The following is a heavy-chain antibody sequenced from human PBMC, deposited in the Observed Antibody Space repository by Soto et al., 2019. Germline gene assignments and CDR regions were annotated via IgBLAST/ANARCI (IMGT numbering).Heavy chain of an antibody. V-gene: IGHV1-69*13. CDR1: GGTFSSYA. CDR2: IIPIFGTA. D-gene: IGHD3-9*01. Sequence: SVKVSCKASGGTFSSYAISWVRQAPGQGLEWMGGIIPIFGTANYAQKFQGRVTITADESTSTAYMELSSLRSEDTAVYYCARDTPALRYFDWFPNWFDPWGQGTLVTVSS. CDR3: ARDTPALRYFDWFPNWFDP. J-gene: IGHJ5*02.